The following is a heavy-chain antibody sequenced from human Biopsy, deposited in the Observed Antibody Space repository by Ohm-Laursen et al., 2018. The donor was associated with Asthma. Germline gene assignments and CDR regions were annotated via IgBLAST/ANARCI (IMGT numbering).Heavy chain of an antibody. Sequence: SVKVSCKSLGGTFNTYVIGWVRQASGQGLEWMGGINSVLGTTTYPQKFQDRVTITADDSTSTVYMELSSLRSEDTAVYYCARKAGSCISRTYYSLDFWGQGTLVTVSS. CDR2: INSVLGTT. CDR3: ARKAGSCISRTYYSLDF. D-gene: IGHD1-26*01. J-gene: IGHJ4*02. CDR1: GGTFNTYV. V-gene: IGHV1-69*13.